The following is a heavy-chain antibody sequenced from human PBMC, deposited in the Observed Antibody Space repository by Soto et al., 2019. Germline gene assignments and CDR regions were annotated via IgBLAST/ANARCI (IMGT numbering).Heavy chain of an antibody. Sequence: GASVKVSCKASGHTFTSYYIHWVRQAPGQGLEWMGIINPSGGRTIYAQKFQGRVTMTEDTSTNTAYMELSSLRSEDTAVYYCATGYCSGGSCFDAFDIWGQGTMVTVSS. V-gene: IGHV1-46*01. CDR2: INPSGGRT. CDR1: GHTFTSYY. D-gene: IGHD2-15*01. CDR3: ATGYCSGGSCFDAFDI. J-gene: IGHJ3*02.